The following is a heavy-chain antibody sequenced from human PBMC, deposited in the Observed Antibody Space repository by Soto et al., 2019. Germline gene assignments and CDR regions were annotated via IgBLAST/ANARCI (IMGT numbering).Heavy chain of an antibody. Sequence: QVHLVESGGGVVQPGRSLRLSCAASGFTFSNYGLHWVGQAPGKGLEWLAVMSFDGSNEYYADSVQGRLTISRDNSKNTLYLPMNSLRTEDTAVYHCAKDAAVAFDIWGQGTMVTVSS. J-gene: IGHJ3*02. CDR3: AKDAAVAFDI. D-gene: IGHD2-15*01. CDR1: GFTFSNYG. V-gene: IGHV3-30*18. CDR2: MSFDGSNE.